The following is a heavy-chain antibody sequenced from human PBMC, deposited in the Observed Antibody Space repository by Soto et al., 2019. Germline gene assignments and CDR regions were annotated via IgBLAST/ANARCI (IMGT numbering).Heavy chain of an antibody. CDR2: IIPIFGTA. CDR1: GGTFSSYA. Sequence: GASVKVSCKASGGTFSSYAISWVRQAPGQGLEWMGGIIPIFGTANYAQKFQGRVTITADESTSTAYMELSSLRSEDTAVYYCARRRCSSTSCKPSHRQEPYYYGMDVWGQGTTVTVS. CDR3: ARRRCSSTSCKPSHRQEPYYYGMDV. J-gene: IGHJ6*02. V-gene: IGHV1-69*13. D-gene: IGHD2-2*01.